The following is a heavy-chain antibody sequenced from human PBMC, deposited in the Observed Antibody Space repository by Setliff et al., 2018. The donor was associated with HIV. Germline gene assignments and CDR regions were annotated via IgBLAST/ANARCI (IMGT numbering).Heavy chain of an antibody. Sequence: GESLKISCKASGYRFTSYWIAWVRQMPGKGLEWMGIIYPGDSNTKYSPSFQGQVTLSVDKSISTAYLQWSSLKASDTAMYYCATPISITSGSAFDYWGQGTLVTVSS. CDR3: ATPISITSGSAFDY. V-gene: IGHV5-51*01. J-gene: IGHJ4*02. D-gene: IGHD2-2*01. CDR2: IYPGDSNT. CDR1: GYRFTSYW.